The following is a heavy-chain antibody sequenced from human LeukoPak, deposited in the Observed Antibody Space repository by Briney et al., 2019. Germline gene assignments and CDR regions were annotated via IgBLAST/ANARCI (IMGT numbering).Heavy chain of an antibody. CDR2: ISSSGSTI. V-gene: IGHV3-48*03. Sequence: PGRSLRLSCAASGFTFSSYEMNWVRQAPGKGLEWVSYISSSGSTIYYADSGKGRLSISRDNDKNSLYLQMNSLRAEDTAVYYCAELGITMIGGVWGKGTTVTISS. J-gene: IGHJ6*04. CDR3: AELGITMIGGV. CDR1: GFTFSSYE. D-gene: IGHD3-10*02.